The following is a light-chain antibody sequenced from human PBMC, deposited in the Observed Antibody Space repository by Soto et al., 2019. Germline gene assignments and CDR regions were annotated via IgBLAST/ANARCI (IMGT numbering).Light chain of an antibody. CDR2: GAS. J-gene: IGKJ1*01. CDR3: HQYYTTPWT. V-gene: IGKV3-15*01. CDR1: QSVSSN. Sequence: EIVMTQSPATLSVSPGERATLSCRASQSVSSNLAWYQQKPGQAPRLLIYGASTRATGIPARFSGSGSGTEFTLTISSLQSEDVALYYCHQYYTTPWTFGQGTKVEVK.